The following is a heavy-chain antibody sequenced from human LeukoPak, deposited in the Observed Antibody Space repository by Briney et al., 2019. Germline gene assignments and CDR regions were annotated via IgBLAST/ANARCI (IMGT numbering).Heavy chain of an antibody. Sequence: SQTLSLTCAISGDSVSSNSAAWNWIRQSPSRGLEWLGRTYYRSKWYNEYAVSVKSRITINVDTSKNQFSLQLNSVTAADTAVYYCARRSGWYGTGVVDYWGQGTLVTVSS. D-gene: IGHD6-19*01. CDR3: ARRSGWYGTGVVDY. CDR1: GDSVSSNSAA. V-gene: IGHV6-1*01. CDR2: TYYRSKWYN. J-gene: IGHJ4*02.